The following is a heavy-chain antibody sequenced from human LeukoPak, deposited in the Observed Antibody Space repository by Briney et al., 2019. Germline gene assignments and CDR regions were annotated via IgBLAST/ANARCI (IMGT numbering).Heavy chain of an antibody. V-gene: IGHV3-53*01. J-gene: IGHJ4*02. Sequence: GSLRRSCEASGFSDSTNFMGWIRQAPGKGLEWVSIIHIGVTTHYADSVKGRFTISRDNFKNTLYLQMNRLRVEDTAVYYCARERGRDWGQGTLVTVSS. CDR1: GFSDSTNF. CDR2: IHIGVTT. CDR3: ARERGRD.